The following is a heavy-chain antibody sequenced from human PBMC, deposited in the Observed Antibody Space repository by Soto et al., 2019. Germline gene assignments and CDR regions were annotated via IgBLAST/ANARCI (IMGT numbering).Heavy chain of an antibody. CDR3: ARLPYYYDSSGYYYALDY. CDR2: IYYSGST. J-gene: IGHJ4*02. D-gene: IGHD3-22*01. V-gene: IGHV4-59*01. CDR1: GGSISSYY. Sequence: SETLSLTCTVSGGSISSYYWSWIRQPPGKGLEWIGYIYYSGSTNYNPSLRSRVTISVDTSKNQFSLKLSSVTAADTAVYYCARLPYYYDSSGYYYALDYWGQGTLVTVSS.